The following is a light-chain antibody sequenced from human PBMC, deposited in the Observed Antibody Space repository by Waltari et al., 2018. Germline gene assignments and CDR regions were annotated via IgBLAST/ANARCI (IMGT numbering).Light chain of an antibody. Sequence: DIQMTQAPSSLSASVGDRVTITCRASQSISIDLNWYQQKPGQAPKLLIYASSILQSGVPSRFSGSGSRTDFTLTISSLQPEDFATYYCQQSYSTPKWTFGQGTKVEIK. CDR3: QQSYSTPKWT. J-gene: IGKJ1*01. CDR2: ASS. V-gene: IGKV1-39*01. CDR1: QSISID.